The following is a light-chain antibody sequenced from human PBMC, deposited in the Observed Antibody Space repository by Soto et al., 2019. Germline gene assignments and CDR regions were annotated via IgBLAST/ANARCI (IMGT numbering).Light chain of an antibody. J-gene: IGKJ4*01. CDR3: QQSHSTPLT. CDR1: QDISNS. Sequence: DIQMTQSPSSLSTSVGERVTITCQASQDISNSLNWYQQKPGKAPNLLIYEASKLQTGVPSRFSGGGSGTHFTFTISNLQPEDIATYYCQQSHSTPLTFGGGTKLEI. V-gene: IGKV1-33*01. CDR2: EAS.